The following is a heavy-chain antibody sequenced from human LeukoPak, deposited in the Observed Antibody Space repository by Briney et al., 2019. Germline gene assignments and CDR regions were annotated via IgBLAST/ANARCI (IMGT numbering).Heavy chain of an antibody. D-gene: IGHD2-2*01. J-gene: IGHJ4*02. CDR2: IYYNGRT. Sequence: NPSETLSLTCAVSGGSISSYYWSWIRQSPGRGVEYIGHIYYNGRTDYNPSLKSRVTISVDTSRNQFSLKLNSVTAADTAVYFCARWYCSRGTCYYLDYWGQGTLVTVSS. CDR3: ARWYCSRGTCYYLDY. V-gene: IGHV4-59*01. CDR1: GGSISSYY.